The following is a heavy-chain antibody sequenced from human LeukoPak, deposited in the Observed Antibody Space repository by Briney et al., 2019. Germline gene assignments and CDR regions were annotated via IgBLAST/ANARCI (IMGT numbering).Heavy chain of an antibody. D-gene: IGHD3-10*01. Sequence: SQTLSLTCTVSGGSISSGGYYWSWIRQHPGKGLEWIGYIYYSGSTYYNPSLKSRVTISVDTSKNQFSLKLSPVTAADTAVYYCARDLSDYYGSGSYRPIDAFDIWGQGTMVTVSS. CDR1: GGSISSGGYY. CDR3: ARDLSDYYGSGSYRPIDAFDI. CDR2: IYYSGST. V-gene: IGHV4-31*03. J-gene: IGHJ3*02.